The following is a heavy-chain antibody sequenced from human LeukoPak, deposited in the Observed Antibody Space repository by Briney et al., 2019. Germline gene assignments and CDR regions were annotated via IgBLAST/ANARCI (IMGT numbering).Heavy chain of an antibody. Sequence: LTGGSLRLSCLASGFIFRNYYMRWIRQAPGKGLEWISAINGSGTPTYCADSVKGRFTISRDNSKNTLYLHMDRLRAEDTATYFCCDGMDVWGQGTTVTVSS. CDR2: INGSGTPT. V-gene: IGHV3-23*01. J-gene: IGHJ6*02. CDR3: CDGMDV. CDR1: GFIFRNYY.